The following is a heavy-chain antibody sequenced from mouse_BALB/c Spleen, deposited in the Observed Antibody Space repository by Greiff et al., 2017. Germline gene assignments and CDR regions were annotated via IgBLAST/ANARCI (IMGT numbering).Heavy chain of an antibody. CDR1: GFTFSSYA. CDR2: ISSGGSYT. V-gene: IGHV5-9-4*01. CDR3: ARAYGNYYFDY. Sequence: EVKLEESGGGLVKPGGSLKLSCAASGFTFSSYAMSWVRQSPEKRLEWVAEISSGGSYTYYPDTVTGRFTISRDNAKNTLYLEMSSLRSEDTAMYYCARAYGNYYFDYWGQGTTLTVSS. D-gene: IGHD2-1*01. J-gene: IGHJ2*01.